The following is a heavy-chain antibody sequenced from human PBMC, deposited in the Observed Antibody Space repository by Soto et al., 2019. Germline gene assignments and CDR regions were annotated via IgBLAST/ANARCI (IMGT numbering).Heavy chain of an antibody. J-gene: IGHJ5*02. CDR3: ARTCIRTSCYYYNWFDP. Sequence: ETPSITCAVCGGSISSSNWWSWVRQPPGKGLEWIGEIFHSGSTDYNPSLKSRVTISVDKSKNQFSLKLSSVTAADTAVYYCARTCIRTSCYYYNWFDPWGQGTLVTVSS. CDR1: GGSISSSNW. D-gene: IGHD2-2*01. V-gene: IGHV4-4*02. CDR2: IFHSGST.